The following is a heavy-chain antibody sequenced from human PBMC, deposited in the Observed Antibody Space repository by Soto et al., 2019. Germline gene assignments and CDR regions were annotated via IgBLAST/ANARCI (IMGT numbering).Heavy chain of an antibody. V-gene: IGHV3-30-3*01. J-gene: IGHJ4*02. CDR2: ISYDGSNK. Sequence: QVQLVESGGGVVQPGRSLRLSCAASGFTFSSYAMHWVRQAPGKGLEWVAVISYDGSNKYYADSAKGRFTISRDNSKNTLYLQMNSLRAEDTAVYYCASRSGYWGQGTLVTVSS. CDR3: ASRSGY. CDR1: GFTFSSYA. D-gene: IGHD1-26*01.